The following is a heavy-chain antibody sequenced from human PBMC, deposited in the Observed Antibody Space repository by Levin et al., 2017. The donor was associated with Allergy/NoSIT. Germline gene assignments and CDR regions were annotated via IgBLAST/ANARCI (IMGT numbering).Heavy chain of an antibody. CDR2: IYYSGST. CDR3: ARVAAWGYNVGYFDY. J-gene: IGHJ4*02. D-gene: IGHD5-24*01. V-gene: IGHV4-59*01. Sequence: SETLSLTCTVSGGSISSYYWSWIRQPPGKGLEWIGYIYYSGSTNYNPSLKSRVTISVDTSKNQFSLKLSSVTAADTAVYYCARVAAWGYNVGYFDYWGQGTLVTVSS. CDR1: GGSISSYY.